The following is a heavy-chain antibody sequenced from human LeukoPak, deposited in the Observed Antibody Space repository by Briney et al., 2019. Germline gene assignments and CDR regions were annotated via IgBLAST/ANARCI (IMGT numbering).Heavy chain of an antibody. CDR1: GFSFGSYA. V-gene: IGHV3-30-3*01. J-gene: IGHJ4*02. CDR2: ISYDGSNK. Sequence: GGSLRLSCAASGFSFGSYALSWVRQAPGKGLEWVAVISYDGSNKYYADSVKGRFTISRDNSKNTLYLQMNSLRAEDTAVYYCARDTSYYDIMTGYSVLDYWGQGTLVTVSS. CDR3: ARDTSYYDIMTGYSVLDY. D-gene: IGHD3-9*01.